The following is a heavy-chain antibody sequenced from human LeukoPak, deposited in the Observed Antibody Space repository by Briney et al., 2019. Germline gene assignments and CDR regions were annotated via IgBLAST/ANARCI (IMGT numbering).Heavy chain of an antibody. Sequence: GGSLRLSCAASGFTFSSYAMSGVRQAPGKGLEWVSGISVSGGSTYNPDPVKGRFTISRDNSKNTLYLQMNSLRAEDTAVYYCAKDRYYDSSGYQNWFDPWGQGTLVTVSS. J-gene: IGHJ5*02. CDR2: ISVSGGST. CDR1: GFTFSSYA. V-gene: IGHV3-23*01. D-gene: IGHD3-22*01. CDR3: AKDRYYDSSGYQNWFDP.